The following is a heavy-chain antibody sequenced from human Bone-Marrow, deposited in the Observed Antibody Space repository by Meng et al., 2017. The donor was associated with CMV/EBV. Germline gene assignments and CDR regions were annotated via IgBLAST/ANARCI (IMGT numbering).Heavy chain of an antibody. J-gene: IGHJ6*02. V-gene: IGHV4-34*01. Sequence: SETLSLTCAVYGGSFSGYYWSWIRQPPGKGLVWIGSFSEGGNTYYSPSLKGRVTISTSKNQFSLKLRSVTAADTAVYYCVGLLEWFIGVDYYFNGVDVWGQGTTVTVSS. CDR2: FSEGGNT. D-gene: IGHD3-3*01. CDR3: VGLLEWFIGVDYYFNGVDV. CDR1: GGSFSGYY.